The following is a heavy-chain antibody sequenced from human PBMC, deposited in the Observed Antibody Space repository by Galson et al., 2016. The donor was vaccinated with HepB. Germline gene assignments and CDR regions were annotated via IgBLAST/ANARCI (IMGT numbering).Heavy chain of an antibody. CDR2: IIPIFGTA. CDR1: GGTFSSYA. J-gene: IGHJ4*02. V-gene: IGHV1-69*13. Sequence: SVKVSCKASGGTFSSYAISWVRQAPGQGLEWMGGIIPIFGTANYAQKFQGRVTITADESTSTAYMELSSLRTEDTALYYCAKDHGGYSGFGYWGQGTLVTVSS. D-gene: IGHD4-23*01. CDR3: AKDHGGYSGFGY.